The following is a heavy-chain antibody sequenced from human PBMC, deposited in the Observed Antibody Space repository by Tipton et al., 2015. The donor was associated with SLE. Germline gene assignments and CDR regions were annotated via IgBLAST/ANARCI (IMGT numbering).Heavy chain of an antibody. CDR1: GFTFSSYW. Sequence: SLRLSCAASGFTFSSYWMSWVRQALGKGLEWVANIKQDGSEKYYVDSVKGRFTISRDNAKNSLYLQMNSLRAEDTAVYYCAKGEHSSSGWYPGDYWGQGTLVTVSS. V-gene: IGHV3-7*03. CDR2: IKQDGSEK. J-gene: IGHJ4*02. D-gene: IGHD6-19*01. CDR3: AKGEHSSSGWYPGDY.